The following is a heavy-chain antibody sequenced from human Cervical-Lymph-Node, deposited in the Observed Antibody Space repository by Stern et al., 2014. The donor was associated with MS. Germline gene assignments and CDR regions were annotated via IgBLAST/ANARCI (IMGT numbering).Heavy chain of an antibody. CDR1: GFTVSRAY. D-gene: IGHD1-1*01. V-gene: IGHV3-53*01. CDR2: ITNVGST. CDR3: ARDTSSPERSDW. Sequence: EVQLVESGGGVIQPGGSLRLSCTASGFTVSRAYMTWVRQAPGTGLEWVSFITNVGSTCYTDSVKGRFTISRDDSKTTVYLHMTSLRAEDTAMYYCARDTSSPERSDWWGQGTLVTVSS. J-gene: IGHJ4*02.